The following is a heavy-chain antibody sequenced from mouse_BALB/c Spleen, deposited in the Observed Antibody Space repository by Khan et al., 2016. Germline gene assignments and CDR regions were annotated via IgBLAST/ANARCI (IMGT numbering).Heavy chain of an antibody. J-gene: IGHJ2*01. CDR1: GYSITSDFA. Sequence: EVQLQESGPGLVKPSQSLSLTCTVTGYSITSDFAWNWIRQFPGNKLEWMGYISHSGSTSYNPSLNSRFSITRDTSKTQFFLQLNSVTAEDSATYYCARGYYYGKGYFDYWGQGTTLTVSS. D-gene: IGHD1-1*01. CDR3: ARGYYYGKGYFDY. CDR2: ISHSGST. V-gene: IGHV3-2*02.